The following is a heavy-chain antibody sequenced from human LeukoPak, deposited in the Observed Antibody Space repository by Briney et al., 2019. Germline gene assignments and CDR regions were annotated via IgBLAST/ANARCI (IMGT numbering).Heavy chain of an antibody. CDR1: GFTFTNYW. V-gene: IGHV3-7*01. CDR3: VSINYNGWDFDY. CDR2: IKQDGSEK. J-gene: IGHJ4*02. Sequence: GGSLRLSCAASGFTFTNYWMSWVRQAPGKGLEWVANIKQDGSEKYYVDSVKGRFTISRDNAKNSLYLQMNSLRAEDTAVYYCVSINYNGWDFDYWGQGTLVTVSS. D-gene: IGHD4-11*01.